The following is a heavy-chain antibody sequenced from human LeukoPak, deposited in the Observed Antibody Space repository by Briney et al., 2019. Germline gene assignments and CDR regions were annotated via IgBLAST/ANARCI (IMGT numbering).Heavy chain of an antibody. CDR3: ARAYDSSGYPLFDY. V-gene: IGHV4-30-4*01. J-gene: IGHJ4*02. D-gene: IGHD3-22*01. CDR1: GGSISSGDYY. CDR2: IYYSGST. Sequence: TSETLSLTCTVSGGSISSGDYYWSWIRQPPGKGLEWIGYIYYSGSTYYNPSLKSRVTISVDTSKNQFSLKLSSVTAADTDVYYCARAYDSSGYPLFDYWGQGTLVTVSS.